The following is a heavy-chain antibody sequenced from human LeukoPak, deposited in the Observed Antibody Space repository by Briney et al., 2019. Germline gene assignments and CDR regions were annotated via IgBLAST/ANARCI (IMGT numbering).Heavy chain of an antibody. J-gene: IGHJ4*01. CDR3: ASKSTDHGELRFDY. V-gene: IGHV4-59*01. CDR2: IYYTGTT. CDR1: GDSTNTFF. Sequence: SETLSLTCTISGDSTNTFFWSWIRQPPGRGLEWIGYIYYTGTTNYNPSLKSRVTISVDTSKNQFSLKVNSVTAADTGVYYCASKSTDHGELRFDYWGHGTLVTVSS. D-gene: IGHD4-17*01.